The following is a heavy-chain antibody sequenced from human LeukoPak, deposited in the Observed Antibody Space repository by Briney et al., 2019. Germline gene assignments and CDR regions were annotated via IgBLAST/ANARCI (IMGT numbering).Heavy chain of an antibody. Sequence: GGSLRLSCAASGFDFSSYSMNWVLQAPGKGLQWVSSISSRSSYIYYADSVKGRFTISRDNAKNSLDLQMNSLRAEDTAIYYCARWVNSGSYKLYYGMDVWGQGTTVTVSS. J-gene: IGHJ6*02. CDR1: GFDFSSYS. D-gene: IGHD1-26*01. V-gene: IGHV3-21*01. CDR3: ARWVNSGSYKLYYGMDV. CDR2: ISSRSSYI.